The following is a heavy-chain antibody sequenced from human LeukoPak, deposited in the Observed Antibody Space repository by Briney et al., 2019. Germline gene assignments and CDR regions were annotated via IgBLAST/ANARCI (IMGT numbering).Heavy chain of an antibody. D-gene: IGHD3-22*01. CDR2: ISSSSSTI. V-gene: IGHV3-48*04. CDR1: GFTFSSYS. Sequence: GGSLRLFCAASGFTFSSYSMNWARQAPGKGLEWVSYISSSSSTIYYADSVKGRFTISRDNAKNSLYLQMNSLRAEDTAVYYCARAPITMIVHNWGQGTLVTVSS. CDR3: ARAPITMIVHN. J-gene: IGHJ4*02.